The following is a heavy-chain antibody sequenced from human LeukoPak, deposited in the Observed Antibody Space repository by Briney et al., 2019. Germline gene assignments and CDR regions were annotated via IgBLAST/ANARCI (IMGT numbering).Heavy chain of an antibody. D-gene: IGHD2-2*01. V-gene: IGHV1-18*04. CDR3: ARDRTAWGYCSSTSCDNWFDP. Sequence: ASVKVSCTASGYTFTGYYMHWVRQAPGQGLEWMGWISAYNGNTNYAQKLQGRVTMTTDTSTSTAYMELRSLRSDDTAVYYCARDRTAWGYCSSTSCDNWFDPWGQGTLVTVSS. J-gene: IGHJ5*02. CDR1: GYTFTGYY. CDR2: ISAYNGNT.